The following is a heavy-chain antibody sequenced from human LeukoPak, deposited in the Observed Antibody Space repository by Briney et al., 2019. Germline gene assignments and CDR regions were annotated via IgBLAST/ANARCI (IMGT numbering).Heavy chain of an antibody. V-gene: IGHV3-23*01. D-gene: IGHD6-19*01. J-gene: IGHJ4*02. CDR3: AKCVADYFDY. CDR2: ITTSGGT. CDR1: GFTFTTYG. Sequence: GGSLRLSCAASGFTFTTYGMNWVRQAPGKGLEWVSGITTSGGTYYAASVKGRFTISRDNSKNTLYLQMNSLRAEDTAVYYCAKCVADYFDYWGQGTLVTVSS.